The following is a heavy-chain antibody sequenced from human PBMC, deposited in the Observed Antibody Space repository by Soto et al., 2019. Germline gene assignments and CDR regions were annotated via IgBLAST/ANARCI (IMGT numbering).Heavy chain of an antibody. J-gene: IGHJ4*02. CDR2: ISGSGGST. CDR3: AKDTYYDFWSGYDYFDY. CDR1: GFTFSSYA. V-gene: IGHV3-23*01. Sequence: GGSLRLSCAASGFTFSSYAMSWVRQAPGKGLEWVSAISGSGGSTYYADSVKGRFTISRDSSKNTLYLKMNSLRAEDTAVYYCAKDTYYDFWSGYDYFDYWGQGTLVTVSS. D-gene: IGHD3-3*01.